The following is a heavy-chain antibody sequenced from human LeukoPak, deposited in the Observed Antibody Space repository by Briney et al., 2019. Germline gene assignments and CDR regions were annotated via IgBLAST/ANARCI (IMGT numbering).Heavy chain of an antibody. CDR1: GGSIGSYY. CDR3: ARGPRNGSSSRYYYYYMDV. Sequence: SETLSLTCTVSGGSIGSYYWSWIRQPAGKGLEWIGRIYTSGSTNYNPSLKSRVTMSGDTSKNQFSLKLSSVTAADTAVYYCARGPRNGSSSRYYYYYMDVWGKGTTVTVSS. D-gene: IGHD6-6*01. CDR2: IYTSGST. V-gene: IGHV4-4*07. J-gene: IGHJ6*03.